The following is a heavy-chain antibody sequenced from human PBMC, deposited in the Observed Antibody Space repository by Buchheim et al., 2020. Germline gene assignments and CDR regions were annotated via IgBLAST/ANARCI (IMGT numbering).Heavy chain of an antibody. J-gene: IGHJ4*02. V-gene: IGHV3-74*01. CDR2: INSDGSST. D-gene: IGHD2-2*01. Sequence: EEQLVESGGGLVQPGGSLRLSCAASGFTFSNYWMHWVRQVPGKGLVWVSRINSDGSSTNYADSVKGRFTISRDNAVHTLYLQMMSLRAEDTAVYYCARGGPRTTCSSSSCYVDYFDHWGQGIL. CDR3: ARGGPRTTCSSSSCYVDYFDH. CDR1: GFTFSNYW.